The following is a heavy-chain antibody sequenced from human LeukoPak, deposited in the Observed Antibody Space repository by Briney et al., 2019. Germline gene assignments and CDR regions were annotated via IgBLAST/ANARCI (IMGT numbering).Heavy chain of an antibody. CDR1: GFIFSSYE. Sequence: GGSLRLSCAAPGFIFSSYEMNWVRQTPGKGLEWVSYISSSGLTIYYADSVKGRFTISRDNAKNTLYLQLNSLRAEDTAIYYCARSQGPYDYWGQGTLVTVSS. CDR2: ISSSGLTI. CDR3: ARSQGPYDY. J-gene: IGHJ4*02. V-gene: IGHV3-48*03.